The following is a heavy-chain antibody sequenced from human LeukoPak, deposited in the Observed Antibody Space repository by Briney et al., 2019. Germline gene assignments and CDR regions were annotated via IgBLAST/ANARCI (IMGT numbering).Heavy chain of an antibody. J-gene: IGHJ4*02. D-gene: IGHD6-6*01. CDR2: ISSSSSYI. CDR1: GFTFSSYS. V-gene: IGHV3-21*01. CDR3: AREGAEYSSSFFPVDY. Sequence: GGSLRLSCAASGFTFSSYSMNWVRQAPGRGLEWVSSISSSSSYIYYADSVKGRFTISRDNAKNSLYLQMNSLRAEDTAVYYCAREGAEYSSSFFPVDYWGQGTLVTVSS.